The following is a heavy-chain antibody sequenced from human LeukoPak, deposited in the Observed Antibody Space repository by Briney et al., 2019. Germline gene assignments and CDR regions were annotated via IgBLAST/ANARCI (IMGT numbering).Heavy chain of an antibody. CDR2: IYPGDSDT. J-gene: IGHJ4*02. D-gene: IGHD6-19*01. V-gene: IGHV5-51*01. Sequence: GESLKISCKGSGYSFTNYWIGWVRQMPGKGLEWMGIIYPGDSDTRYSPSFQGQVTISADKSISTAYLQWSSLQASDTAMYFCARTKQWLLSSNPFDYWGQGTLVTVSS. CDR1: GYSFTNYW. CDR3: ARTKQWLLSSNPFDY.